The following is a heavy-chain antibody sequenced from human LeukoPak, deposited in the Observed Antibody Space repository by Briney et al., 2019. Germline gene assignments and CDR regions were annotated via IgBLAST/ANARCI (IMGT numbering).Heavy chain of an antibody. D-gene: IGHD2-21*01. Sequence: GGSLRLSCAASGISFSSSGMQWVRQAPGKGLEWVAVIWSDGSRKYYADSVKGRFTISRDNSKNTLYLQMDSLTAEDTAVYYCARVLGYCGGDCYPDYWGQGTLVTVSS. CDR1: GISFSSSG. J-gene: IGHJ4*02. CDR3: ARVLGYCGGDCYPDY. V-gene: IGHV3-33*01. CDR2: IWSDGSRK.